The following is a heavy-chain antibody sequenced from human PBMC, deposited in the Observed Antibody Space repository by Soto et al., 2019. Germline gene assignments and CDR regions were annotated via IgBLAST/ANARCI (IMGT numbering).Heavy chain of an antibody. J-gene: IGHJ6*02. D-gene: IGHD4-17*01. CDR2: IYYSGST. CDR1: GGSISSYY. V-gene: IGHV4-59*01. Sequence: QVQLQESGPGLVKPSETLSLTCTVSGGSISSYYWSWIRQPPGKGLEWIGYIYYSGSTNYNPSLKSRVTISVDTSKHQFSLKLSSVTAADTAVYYCARGWTTVTTPQFYDYYGMDVWGQGSTVTVSS. CDR3: ARGWTTVTTPQFYDYYGMDV.